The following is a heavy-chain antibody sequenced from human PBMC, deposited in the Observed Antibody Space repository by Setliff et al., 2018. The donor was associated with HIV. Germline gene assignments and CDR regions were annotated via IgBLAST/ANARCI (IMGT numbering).Heavy chain of an antibody. J-gene: IGHJ4*02. D-gene: IGHD5-12*01. V-gene: IGHV3-23*01. CDR1: GFSFSNYA. CDR3: AKDPRAAVATICDY. CDR2: IAGTSAST. Sequence: PGGSLRLSCAVAGFSFSNYAMTWVRQAPGKGLEWVSAIAGTSASTYYADSVKGRFTISRDSSKSMLYLQMNSLRVEDTAVYYCAKDPRAAVATICDYWGQGTPVTVSS.